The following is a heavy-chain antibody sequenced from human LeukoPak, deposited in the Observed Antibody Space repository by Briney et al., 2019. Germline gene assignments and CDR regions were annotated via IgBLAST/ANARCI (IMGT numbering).Heavy chain of an antibody. Sequence: SETLSLTCTVSGGSISSYYWSWIRQPPGKGLEWIGYIYYSGSTNYNPSLKSRVTISVDTSKNQFSLKLSSVTAADTAVYYCARHSRDTYGQWLVPWGFDYWGQGTRVTVSS. CDR1: GGSISSYY. CDR2: IYYSGST. J-gene: IGHJ4*02. D-gene: IGHD6-19*01. CDR3: ARHSRDTYGQWLVPWGFDY. V-gene: IGHV4-59*08.